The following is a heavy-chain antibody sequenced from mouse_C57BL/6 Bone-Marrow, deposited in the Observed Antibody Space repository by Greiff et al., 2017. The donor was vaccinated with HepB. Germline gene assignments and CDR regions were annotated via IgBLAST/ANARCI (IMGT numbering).Heavy chain of an antibody. CDR3: ARRDYGSSYEAMDY. V-gene: IGHV4-1*01. CDR1: GIDFSRYW. D-gene: IGHD1-1*01. Sequence: EVKLMESGGGLVQPGGSLKLSCAASGIDFSRYWMSWVRRAPGKGLEWIGEINPDSSTINYAPSLKDKFIISRDNAKNTLYLQMSKVRSEDTALYYCARRDYGSSYEAMDYWGQGTSVTVSS. CDR2: INPDSSTI. J-gene: IGHJ4*01.